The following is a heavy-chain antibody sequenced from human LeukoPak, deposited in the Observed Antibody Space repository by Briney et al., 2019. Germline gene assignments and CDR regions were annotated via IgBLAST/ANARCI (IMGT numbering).Heavy chain of an antibody. Sequence: AGGSLRLSCAASGFTFSSYSMNWVRQAPGKGPEWLSYISYSSSTIYYADSVKGRFTISRDNTKNSLYLQMNSLRAEDTAVYYCATDGTTVIHWGQGTLVTVSS. CDR1: GFTFSSYS. V-gene: IGHV3-48*04. CDR2: ISYSSSTI. J-gene: IGHJ4*02. D-gene: IGHD4-17*01. CDR3: ATDGTTVIH.